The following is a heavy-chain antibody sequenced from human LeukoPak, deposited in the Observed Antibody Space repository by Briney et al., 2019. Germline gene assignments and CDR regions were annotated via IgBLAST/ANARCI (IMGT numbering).Heavy chain of an antibody. CDR1: VYTFTIYG. V-gene: IGHV1-18*01. CDR2: ISAYNGNT. CDR3: ARDFGLDILTGYLNRYYGMDV. D-gene: IGHD3-9*01. J-gene: IGHJ6*02. Sequence: ASVTVSFTASVYTFTIYGISWVRQAPGQGLEWMGWISAYNGNTNYAKKLQGRVTITTDTSTSTAYMELRSLRSDDTAVYYCARDFGLDILTGYLNRYYGMDVWGQGTTVTVSS.